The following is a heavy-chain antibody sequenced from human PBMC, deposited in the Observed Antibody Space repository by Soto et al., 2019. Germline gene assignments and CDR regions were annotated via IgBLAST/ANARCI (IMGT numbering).Heavy chain of an antibody. CDR1: GYTFTGYY. J-gene: IGHJ5*02. CDR2: ISAYNGNT. CDR3: ARVAIFGVAPNWFDP. D-gene: IGHD3-3*01. V-gene: IGHV1-18*04. Sequence: ASVKVSCKASGYTFTGYYMHWVRQAPGQGLEWMGWISAYNGNTNYAQKLQGRVTMTTDTSTSTAYMELRSLRSDDTAVYYCARVAIFGVAPNWFDPWGQGTLVTVSS.